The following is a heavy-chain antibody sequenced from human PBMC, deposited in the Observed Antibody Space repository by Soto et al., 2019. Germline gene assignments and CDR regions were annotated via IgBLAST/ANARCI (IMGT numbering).Heavy chain of an antibody. CDR2: ISAYNGNT. CDR1: GYTFTSYG. D-gene: IGHD3-22*01. Sequence: ASVKVSCKASGYTFTSYGISWVRQAPGQGLEWMGWISAYNGNTNYAQKLQGRVTMTTDTSTSTAYMELRSLRSDDTAVYYCASRGGGAYYYDSSGYSNDAFDIWGQGTMVTVPS. J-gene: IGHJ3*02. CDR3: ASRGGGAYYYDSSGYSNDAFDI. V-gene: IGHV1-18*01.